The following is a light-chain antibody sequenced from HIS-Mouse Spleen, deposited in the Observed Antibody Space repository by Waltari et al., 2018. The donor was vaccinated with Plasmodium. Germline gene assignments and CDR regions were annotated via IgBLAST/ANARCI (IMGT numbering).Light chain of an antibody. CDR1: ALPNKY. V-gene: IGLV3-10*01. J-gene: IGLJ3*02. CDR2: EDS. CDR3: YSTDSSGNHRV. Sequence: SYELTQPPSVSVSPGQTARITCSGDALPNKYAYWYKQKSGQAPVLVIYEDSKRPSGIPERVSCSSSGTMATLTISGAQVEDEADYYCYSTDSSGNHRVFGGGTKLTVL.